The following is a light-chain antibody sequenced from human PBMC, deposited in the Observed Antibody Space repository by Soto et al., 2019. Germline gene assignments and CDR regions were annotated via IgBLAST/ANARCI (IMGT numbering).Light chain of an antibody. CDR3: QQYARSPIT. V-gene: IGKV3-15*01. CDR2: GAS. J-gene: IGKJ5*01. CDR1: QSVSSN. Sequence: EIVMTQSPATLSVSPGERATLSCGASQSVSSNLAWYQQKPGQAPRLLIYGASTRATDVPARFSGSGSGTEFTLTISRLEPEDFAVYYCQQYARSPITFGQGTRLEIK.